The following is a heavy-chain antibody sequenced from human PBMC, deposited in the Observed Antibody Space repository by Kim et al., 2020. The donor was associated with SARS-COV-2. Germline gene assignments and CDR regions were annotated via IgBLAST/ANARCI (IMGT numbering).Heavy chain of an antibody. CDR3: ATLERRGAFDI. CDR2: T. Sequence: TNYAKKFQGRDTMTEDTATDTAYMELSSLGSEETAVYYCATLERRGAFDIWGQGTMVTVSS. V-gene: IGHV1-24*01. J-gene: IGHJ3*02. D-gene: IGHD1-1*01.